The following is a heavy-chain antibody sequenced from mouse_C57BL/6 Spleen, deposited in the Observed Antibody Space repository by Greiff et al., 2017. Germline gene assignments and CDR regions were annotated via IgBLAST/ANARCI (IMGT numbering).Heavy chain of an antibody. V-gene: IGHV1-69*01. Sequence: QVQLQQPGAELVMPGASVKLSCKASGYTFTSYWMHWVKQRPGQGLEWIGEIDPSDSYTNYNQQFKGKSTLTVDKSSSTAYMQLSSLTSEDSAVYYCARFPVVATRGYFDYWGQGTTLTVSS. J-gene: IGHJ2*01. CDR3: ARFPVVATRGYFDY. D-gene: IGHD1-1*01. CDR2: IDPSDSYT. CDR1: GYTFTSYW.